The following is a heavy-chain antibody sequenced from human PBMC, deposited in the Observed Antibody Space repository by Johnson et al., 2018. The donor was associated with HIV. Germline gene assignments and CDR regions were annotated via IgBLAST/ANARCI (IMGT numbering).Heavy chain of an antibody. CDR1: GFTVSSNY. CDR2: IYSGGST. Sequence: VQLMESGGGLVQPGGSLRLSCAASGFTVSSNYMTWVRQAPGKGLEWVSVIYSGGSTYYADSVKGRFTISRDNSKTTLYLQMNSLRAEDTAVYYCARAGTSGYLVGDAFDVWGQGTMVTVSS. J-gene: IGHJ3*01. CDR3: ARAGTSGYLVGDAFDV. V-gene: IGHV3-66*01. D-gene: IGHD3-22*01.